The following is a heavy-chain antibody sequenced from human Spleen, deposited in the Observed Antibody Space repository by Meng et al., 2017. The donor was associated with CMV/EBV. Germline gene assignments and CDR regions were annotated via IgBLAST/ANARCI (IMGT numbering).Heavy chain of an antibody. D-gene: IGHD2-8*01. Sequence: TFTGYYMHWVRQAPGQGLEWMGWINANPGGTNYAQKFRARVTMTRDTSTSTAYMELSRLRSDDTAVYFCTTTRRLGCPNGTCSTFDYWGQGTLVTVSS. CDR1: TFTGYY. CDR2: INANPGGT. J-gene: IGHJ4*02. V-gene: IGHV1-2*02. CDR3: TTTRRLGCPNGTCSTFDY.